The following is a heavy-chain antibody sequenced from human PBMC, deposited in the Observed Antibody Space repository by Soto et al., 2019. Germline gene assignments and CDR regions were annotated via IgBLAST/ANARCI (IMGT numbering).Heavy chain of an antibody. CDR2: TIPIFGTA. CDR1: GGTFSSSV. J-gene: IGHJ5*02. Sequence: QVQLVQSGAEVKKPGSSVKVSCKASGGTFSSSVISWVRQAPGQGLEWMAGTIPIFGTANYAQKIQGRVTVSDDKSTSTAYMELSRLRSDDTAVYYCASQSGSGSDSAWGQGTLVTVSS. V-gene: IGHV1-69*06. CDR3: ASQSGSGSDSA. D-gene: IGHD3-10*01.